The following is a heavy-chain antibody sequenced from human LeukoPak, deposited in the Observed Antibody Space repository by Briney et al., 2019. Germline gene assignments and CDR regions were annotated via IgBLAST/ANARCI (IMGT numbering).Heavy chain of an antibody. D-gene: IGHD2-8*01. CDR3: ARSPNGLWNFDY. CDR2: INPKSGGI. CDR1: GYTFTGYY. Sequence: ASVKVSCKASGYTFTGYYIHWVRQAPGQGLEWMGRINPKSGGINYAQKFQGRVTMTRDTSISTVYMELSRLRSDDTAVYYCARSPNGLWNFDYWGQGTLVTASS. J-gene: IGHJ4*02. V-gene: IGHV1-2*06.